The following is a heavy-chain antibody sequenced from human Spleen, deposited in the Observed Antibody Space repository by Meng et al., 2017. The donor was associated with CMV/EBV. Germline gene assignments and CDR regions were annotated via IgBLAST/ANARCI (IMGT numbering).Heavy chain of an antibody. CDR3: ARVTEYGGNCFDS. D-gene: IGHD4/OR15-4a*01. J-gene: IGHJ4*02. CDR2: VYHSGYT. V-gene: IGHV4-4*02. Sequence: GVSGTSISTSNWWSWVRQPPGKGLEWIGEVYHSGYTNYNPSLKSRVTMSVDRSKNQFSLKLSSVTAADTAIYYCARVTEYGGNCFDSWGQGTLVTVSS. CDR1: GTSISTSNW.